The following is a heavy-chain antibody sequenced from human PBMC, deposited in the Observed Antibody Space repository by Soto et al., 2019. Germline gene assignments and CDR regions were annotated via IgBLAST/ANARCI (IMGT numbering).Heavy chain of an antibody. J-gene: IGHJ6*02. V-gene: IGHV2-5*02. CDR2: IYWDDDK. Sequence: QITLKESGPTLVRPTQTLTLTCTFSGFSLSTSGVGVGWIRQPPGKALEWLALIYWDDDKRSSPSLKSRLTITTDTTKNQVVLTMTRMDPVYTATYYCAHSRCGGDCLQSWAAHYYYGMDVWGQGTTVTVSS. D-gene: IGHD2-21*02. CDR3: AHSRCGGDCLQSWAAHYYYGMDV. CDR1: GFSLSTSGVG.